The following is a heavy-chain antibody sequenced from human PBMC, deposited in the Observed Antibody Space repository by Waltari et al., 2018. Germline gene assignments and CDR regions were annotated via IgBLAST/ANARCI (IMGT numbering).Heavy chain of an antibody. Sequence: EVQLVESGGGLVQPGGSLRLSCAASAFKLSNHAIHWVRQSPGKGLEWVSYVSSSGNSEYYADSVKGRFTISRDMAKNSLYLQMDSLRADDTAIYYCARDSAVFGVYSLFYYYDGMDVWGQGTTVTVSS. V-gene: IGHV3-48*03. CDR1: AFKLSNHA. D-gene: IGHD4-17*01. CDR2: VSSSGNSE. J-gene: IGHJ6*02. CDR3: ARDSAVFGVYSLFYYYDGMDV.